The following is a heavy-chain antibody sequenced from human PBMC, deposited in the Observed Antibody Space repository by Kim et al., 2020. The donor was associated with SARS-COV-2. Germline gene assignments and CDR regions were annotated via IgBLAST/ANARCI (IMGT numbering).Heavy chain of an antibody. Sequence: AQKFQCRVTMTTDTSTSTAYMELRSLRSDDTAVYYCARDGSIAVAGTGDYWGQGTLVTVSS. D-gene: IGHD6-19*01. V-gene: IGHV1-18*01. CDR3: ARDGSIAVAGTGDY. J-gene: IGHJ4*02.